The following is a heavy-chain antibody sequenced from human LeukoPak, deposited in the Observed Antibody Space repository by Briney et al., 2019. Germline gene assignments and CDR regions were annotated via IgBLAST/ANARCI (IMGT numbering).Heavy chain of an antibody. J-gene: IGHJ5*02. V-gene: IGHV4-59*01. CDR3: ARGNWNYASFWFDP. Sequence: SETLSLTCTVSGGSISSYYWSWTRQPPGKGLEWIGYISYSGSTNYNPSLKSRVSISVETSKNQFSPKLSSVTAADTAVYYCARGNWNYASFWFDPWGQGTLVTVSS. CDR1: GGSISSYY. CDR2: ISYSGST. D-gene: IGHD1-7*01.